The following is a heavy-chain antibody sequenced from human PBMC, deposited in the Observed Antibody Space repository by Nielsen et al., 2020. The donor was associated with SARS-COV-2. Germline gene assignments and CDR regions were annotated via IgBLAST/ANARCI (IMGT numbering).Heavy chain of an antibody. Sequence: GGSLRLSCAASGFTFSSYAMHWVRQAPGKGLEWVAVISYDGSNKYYADSVKGRFTISRDNSKNTLYLQMNSLRAEDTAVYYCAGYSSSFPGSRWGQGTLVTVSS. CDR2: ISYDGSNK. V-gene: IGHV3-30-3*01. CDR1: GFTFSSYA. J-gene: IGHJ4*02. D-gene: IGHD6-13*01. CDR3: AGYSSSFPGSR.